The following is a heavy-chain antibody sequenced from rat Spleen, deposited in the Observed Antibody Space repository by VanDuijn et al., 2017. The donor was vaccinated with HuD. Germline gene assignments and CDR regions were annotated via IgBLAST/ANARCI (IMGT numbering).Heavy chain of an antibody. V-gene: IGHV5-29*01. CDR2: INYDGSST. J-gene: IGHJ2*01. CDR3: ARRRWELGFDN. D-gene: IGHD1-11*01. Sequence: EVPLVESAGCLVQPGRSLKLFSSASGFILKDYYLAWFRQTPTKGLEWVATINYDGSSTYYRDSVKGRFTISRDKAESTLYLQMDSLRSEDTATYYCARRRWELGFDNWGQGVMVTVSS. CDR1: GFILKDYY.